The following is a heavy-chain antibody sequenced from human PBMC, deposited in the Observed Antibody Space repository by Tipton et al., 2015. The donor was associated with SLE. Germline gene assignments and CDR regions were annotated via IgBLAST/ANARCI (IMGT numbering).Heavy chain of an antibody. CDR1: GFTFSSYA. CDR3: AKGRRGSGYSGDAFDF. D-gene: IGHD5-12*01. J-gene: IGHJ3*01. Sequence: SLRLSCAASGFTFSSYAMIWVRQAPGKGLEWVSYISGTTGTTHYADSVKGRFTISGDNAKNSLYLQMNSLRADDTAVYYCAKGRRGSGYSGDAFDFWGQGTMVSVSS. V-gene: IGHV3-48*01. CDR2: ISGTTGTT.